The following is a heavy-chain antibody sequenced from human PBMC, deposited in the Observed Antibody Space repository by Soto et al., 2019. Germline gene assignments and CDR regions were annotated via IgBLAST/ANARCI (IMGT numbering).Heavy chain of an antibody. CDR3: ARDIKGSGSYYKAYHYYGMDV. Sequence: QVQLVQSGAEVKKPGSSVKVSCKASGGTFSSYAISWVRQAPGQGLEWMGGIIPLFGTAKYAQKFQDRVTITADESTRTAYMELSSLRSEDTAMYYCARDIKGSGSYYKAYHYYGMDVWGQGTTVTVSS. CDR1: GGTFSSYA. D-gene: IGHD3-10*01. V-gene: IGHV1-69*01. CDR2: IIPLFGTA. J-gene: IGHJ6*02.